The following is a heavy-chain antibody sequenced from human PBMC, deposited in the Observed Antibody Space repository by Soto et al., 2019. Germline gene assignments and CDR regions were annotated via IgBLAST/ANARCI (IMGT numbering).Heavy chain of an antibody. V-gene: IGHV1-69*01. CDR2: LIPNFDTP. CDR1: GGTFNNYA. J-gene: IGHJ6*02. CDR3: AVAMVREILIFESSGMHV. D-gene: IGHD3-10*01. Sequence: QVQLVQSGAEVKKPGSSVKVSCKTSGGTFNNYAISWVRQAPGQGLEWMGGLIPNFDTPNYAQKFQDRLTMIADESTSTVSMELRSLRSDDTAVYYCAVAMVREILIFESSGMHVWGQGTTVTASS.